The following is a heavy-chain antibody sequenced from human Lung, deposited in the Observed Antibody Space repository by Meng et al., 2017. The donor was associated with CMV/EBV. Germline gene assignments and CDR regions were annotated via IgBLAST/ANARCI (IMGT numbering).Heavy chain of an antibody. Sequence: QVQRQGAGPGLVKPSGTLSLTCAVSGGSISISTWWSWVRQPPGKGLEWIGEIYHSGGTNYNPSLRGRVTISLDKSKNQFSLTLRSVTAADTAVYYCARDPYATGWAGWGQGTLVTVSS. CDR3: ARDPYATGWAG. CDR2: IYHSGGT. J-gene: IGHJ4*02. V-gene: IGHV4-4*02. CDR1: GGSISISTW. D-gene: IGHD6-19*01.